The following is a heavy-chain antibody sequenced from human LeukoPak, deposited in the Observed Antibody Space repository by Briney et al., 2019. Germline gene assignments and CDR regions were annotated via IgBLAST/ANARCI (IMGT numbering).Heavy chain of an antibody. CDR1: GLTLSSYW. CDR3: ARQPFDY. CDR2: INQDGSPK. J-gene: IGHJ4*02. Sequence: PGGSRRLSCAASGLTLSSYWMSWVRQAPGEGLEWVANINQDGSPKYYVDFVKGRFTISRDNTKNSLYLQMNSLRADDTALYYCARQPFDYWGQGTLVTVSS. V-gene: IGHV3-7*03.